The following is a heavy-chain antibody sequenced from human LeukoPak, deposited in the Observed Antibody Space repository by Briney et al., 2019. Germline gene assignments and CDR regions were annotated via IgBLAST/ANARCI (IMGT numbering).Heavy chain of an antibody. J-gene: IGHJ4*02. D-gene: IGHD6-13*01. Sequence: GGSLRLSCAASGFTVSSNYMSWVRQAPGKGLEWVSVIYSGGSTYYAVSVKGRFTISRDNSKNTLYLQMNSLRAEDTAVYYCARCGSSWYFDYWGQGTLVTVSS. CDR3: ARCGSSWYFDY. V-gene: IGHV3-66*01. CDR2: IYSGGST. CDR1: GFTVSSNY.